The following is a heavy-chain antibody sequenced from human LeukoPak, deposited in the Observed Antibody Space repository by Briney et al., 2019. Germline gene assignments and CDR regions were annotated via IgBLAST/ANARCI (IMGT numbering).Heavy chain of an antibody. CDR1: GGSFSGYY. CDR2: INHSGST. D-gene: IGHD2-2*01. J-gene: IGHJ5*02. CDR3: ARGARGVVVPAARRWFDP. V-gene: IGHV4-34*01. Sequence: SETLSLTCAVYGGSFSGYYWRWIRQPPGKGLEWIGEINHSGSTNYNPSLKSRVTISVDTSKNQFSLKLSSVTAADTAVYYCARGARGVVVPAARRWFDPWGQGTLVTVSS.